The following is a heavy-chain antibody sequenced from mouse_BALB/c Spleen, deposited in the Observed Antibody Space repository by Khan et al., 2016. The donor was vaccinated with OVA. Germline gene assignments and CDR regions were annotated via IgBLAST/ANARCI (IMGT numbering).Heavy chain of an antibody. Sequence: QVRLQQSGAERAKPGASVKMSCKASGYTFTTYWMHWVKQRPGQGLEWIGYINPTSGYTDYNENFKDRATLSADKSSSTAYMQLSSLTSEDSAVYYGTRDRIDYWGQGTTLTVSS. CDR1: GYTFTTYW. CDR2: INPTSGYT. J-gene: IGHJ2*01. V-gene: IGHV1-7*01. CDR3: TRDRIDY.